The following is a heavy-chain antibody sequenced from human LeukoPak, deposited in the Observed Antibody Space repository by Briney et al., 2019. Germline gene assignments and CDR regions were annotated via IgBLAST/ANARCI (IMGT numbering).Heavy chain of an antibody. D-gene: IGHD6-19*01. CDR1: GYTFTSYG. V-gene: IGHV1-69*13. J-gene: IGHJ4*02. CDR2: IIPIFGTA. Sequence: GASVKVSCKASGYTFTSYGISWVRQAPGQGLEWMGGIIPIFGTANYAQKFQGRVTITADESTSTAYMELSSLRSEDTAVYYCARINGYSSGWSADPDFDYWGQGTLVTVSS. CDR3: ARINGYSSGWSADPDFDY.